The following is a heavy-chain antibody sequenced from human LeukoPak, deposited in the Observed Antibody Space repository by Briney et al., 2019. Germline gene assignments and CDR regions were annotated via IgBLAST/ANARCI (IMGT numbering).Heavy chain of an antibody. CDR1: GGSISSYY. Sequence: PSETQSLTCTVSGGSISSYYWSWIRQPPGKGLERIGYIYYSGKTNYNPSLKSRVIISVDTSQNQFSLKMSSVTAADTAVYYCARQRDGYNLVDFGVWGQGTVVTVSS. J-gene: IGHJ4*02. CDR3: ARQRDGYNLVDFGV. CDR2: IYYSGKT. V-gene: IGHV4-59*01. D-gene: IGHD5-24*01.